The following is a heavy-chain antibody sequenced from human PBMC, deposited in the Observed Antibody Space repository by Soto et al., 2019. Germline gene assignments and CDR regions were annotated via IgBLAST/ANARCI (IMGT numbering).Heavy chain of an antibody. J-gene: IGHJ6*02. CDR2: IYYSGST. CDR3: ARVFIVTAPDYGDYDQTEDYYGMDV. Sequence: SETLSLTCTVSGGSISSYYWSWIRQPPGKGLEWIGYIYYSGSTNYNPSLKSRVTISVDTSKNQFSLKLSSVTAADTAVYYCARVFIVTAPDYGDYDQTEDYYGMDVWGQGTTVTVSS. D-gene: IGHD4-17*01. CDR1: GGSISSYY. V-gene: IGHV4-59*01.